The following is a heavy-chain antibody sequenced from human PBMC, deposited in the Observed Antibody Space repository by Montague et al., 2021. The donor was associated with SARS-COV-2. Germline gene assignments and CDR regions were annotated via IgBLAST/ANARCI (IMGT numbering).Heavy chain of an antibody. CDR2: IYPQDSDI. V-gene: IGHV5-51*01. J-gene: IGHJ4*02. Sequence: QSGAEVKKPGESVKISCKGSGDRFIGYWIGRVRQVPGKGLEWLGIIYPQDSDIRYSPSFQGRVTISADNSINTAYLQWNSLKASDTAMYYCARLNSNFYDYWGQGTPVTVSS. D-gene: IGHD2/OR15-2a*01. CDR1: GDRFIGYW. CDR3: ARLNSNFYDY.